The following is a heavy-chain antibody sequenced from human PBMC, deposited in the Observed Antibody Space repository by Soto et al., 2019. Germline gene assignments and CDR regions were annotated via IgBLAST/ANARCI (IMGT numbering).Heavy chain of an antibody. Sequence: QVQLQQWGAGLLKPSETLSLTCAVYGGSFSGYYWRWIRQPPGKGLEWIGEINHGGSTNYNPSLKSRVTISIDTSRNQFSLRPSSVTAADTAVSYGARSNREGITGTTWLYYFDYWGQGTLATVSS. CDR3: ARSNREGITGTTWLYYFDY. CDR2: INHGGST. V-gene: IGHV4-34*01. CDR1: GGSFSGYY. D-gene: IGHD1-20*01. J-gene: IGHJ4*02.